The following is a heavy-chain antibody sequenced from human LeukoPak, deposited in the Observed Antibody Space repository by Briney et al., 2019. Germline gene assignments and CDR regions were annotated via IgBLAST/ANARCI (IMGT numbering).Heavy chain of an antibody. CDR1: GFAVSNNY. J-gene: IGHJ4*02. CDR2: IYSGGST. Sequence: GGSLRLSCAASGFAVSNNYMSWVRQAPGKGLEWVSVIYSGGSTYYADSVKGRFTISRDTSRNTLYLQMNSLRVEDTAVYYCARDVLDSGGYLNPSQYWGQGTLVTVSS. CDR3: ARDVLDSGGYLNPSQY. V-gene: IGHV3-53*01. D-gene: IGHD2-15*01.